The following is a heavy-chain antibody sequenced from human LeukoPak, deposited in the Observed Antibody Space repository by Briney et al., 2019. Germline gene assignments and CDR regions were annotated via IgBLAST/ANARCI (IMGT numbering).Heavy chain of an antibody. D-gene: IGHD6-19*01. CDR3: ARDGQGTSGWYSYYYYYYMDV. Sequence: ASVKVSCKASGYTFISYGISWVRQAPGQGLEWMGWISAYNGNTNYAQKLQGRVTMTTDTSTSTAYMELRSLRSDDTAVYYCARDGQGTSGWYSYYYYYYMDVWGKGTTVTISS. CDR1: GYTFISYG. J-gene: IGHJ6*03. V-gene: IGHV1-18*01. CDR2: ISAYNGNT.